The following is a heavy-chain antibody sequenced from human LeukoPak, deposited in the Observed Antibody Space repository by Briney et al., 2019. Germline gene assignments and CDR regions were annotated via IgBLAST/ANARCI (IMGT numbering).Heavy chain of an antibody. Sequence: SVKVSCKASGGTFSSYAISWVRRAPGQGLEWMGGIIPIFGTANYAQKFQGRVTITTDESTSTAYMELSSLRSEDTAVYYCARWGRYCSGGSCDDAFDIWGQGTMVTVSS. V-gene: IGHV1-69*05. CDR1: GGTFSSYA. D-gene: IGHD2-15*01. CDR2: IIPIFGTA. CDR3: ARWGRYCSGGSCDDAFDI. J-gene: IGHJ3*02.